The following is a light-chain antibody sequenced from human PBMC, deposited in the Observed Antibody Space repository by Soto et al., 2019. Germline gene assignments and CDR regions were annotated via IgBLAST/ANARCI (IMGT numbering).Light chain of an antibody. Sequence: EIVLTQSPATLSLSPGDRATLSCRSSQSINNYLIWYQQKPGQAPRLLIHDASSRATGIPARFSGSGSGTDFTLTISSLEPEDFAVYYCQQRRDWPRTFGGGTNVE. CDR3: QQRRDWPRT. CDR2: DAS. CDR1: QSINNY. J-gene: IGKJ4*01. V-gene: IGKV3-11*01.